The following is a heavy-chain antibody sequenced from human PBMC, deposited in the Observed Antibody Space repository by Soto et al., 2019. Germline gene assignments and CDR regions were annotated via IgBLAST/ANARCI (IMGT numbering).Heavy chain of an antibody. D-gene: IGHD3-22*01. CDR3: ARALHLPYYYDSSGYLDY. Sequence: ASVKVSCKASGYTFTSYGISWVRQAPGQGLEWMGRISAYNGNTNYAQKLQGRVTMTTDTSTSTAYMELRSLRSDDTAVYYCARALHLPYYYDSSGYLDYWGQGTLVTVSS. CDR2: ISAYNGNT. J-gene: IGHJ4*02. V-gene: IGHV1-18*04. CDR1: GYTFTSYG.